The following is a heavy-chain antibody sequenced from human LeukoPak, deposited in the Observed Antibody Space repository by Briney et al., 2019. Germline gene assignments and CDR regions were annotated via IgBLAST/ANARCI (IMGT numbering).Heavy chain of an antibody. J-gene: IGHJ4*02. CDR3: ARDHPPYSGSKQLDY. CDR1: GYSFTTYG. Sequence: GASVKVSCKASGYSFTTYGISWVRQAPGQGLEWMGWISAFNTNAKYAQKLQGRVTMTTDTSTSIAYMELRSLRSDDTAVYYCARDHPPYSGSKQLDYWGQGTLVTVSS. CDR2: ISAFNTNA. D-gene: IGHD1-26*01. V-gene: IGHV1-18*01.